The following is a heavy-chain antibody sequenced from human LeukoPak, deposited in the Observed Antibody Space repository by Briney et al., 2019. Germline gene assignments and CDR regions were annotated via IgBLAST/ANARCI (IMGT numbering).Heavy chain of an antibody. V-gene: IGHV3-23*01. CDR3: AKDGIAVAGTDWFDP. CDR1: GFTFSSYA. J-gene: IGHJ5*02. Sequence: AGSMRLSCAASGFTFSSYAMSWVRQAPGKGLEWVSVIRGIGGSTYYADSVKGRFTISRDNSKNTLYLQMNSLRAEDTAVYYCAKDGIAVAGTDWFDPWGQGTLVTVSS. D-gene: IGHD6-19*01. CDR2: IRGIGGST.